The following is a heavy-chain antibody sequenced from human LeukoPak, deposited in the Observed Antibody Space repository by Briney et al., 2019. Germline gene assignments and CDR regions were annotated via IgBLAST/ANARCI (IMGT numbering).Heavy chain of an antibody. CDR3: VIFTDYYFDY. Sequence: SETLSLTCTVSGGSISSYYWSWIRQPPGKGLEWIGYIYYSGSTNYNPSLKSRVTISVDTSKNQFSLKLSSVTAADTAVYYYVIFTDYYFDYWGQGTLVTVSS. CDR2: IYYSGST. CDR1: GGSISSYY. J-gene: IGHJ4*02. D-gene: IGHD2-21*02. V-gene: IGHV4-59*01.